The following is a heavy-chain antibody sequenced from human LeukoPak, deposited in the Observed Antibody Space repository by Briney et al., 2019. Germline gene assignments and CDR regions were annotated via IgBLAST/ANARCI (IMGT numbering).Heavy chain of an antibody. CDR3: ASNGGDRAIDY. V-gene: IGHV4-39*07. D-gene: IGHD2-21*02. J-gene: IGHJ4*02. CDR1: GGSISSSSYY. CDR2: IYYSGST. Sequence: PSETLSLTCTVSGGSISSSSYYWGWIRQPPGKGLEWIGSIYYSGSTYYNPSLKSRVTISVDTSKNQFSLKLSSVTAADTAVYYCASNGGDRAIDYWGQGTLVTVSS.